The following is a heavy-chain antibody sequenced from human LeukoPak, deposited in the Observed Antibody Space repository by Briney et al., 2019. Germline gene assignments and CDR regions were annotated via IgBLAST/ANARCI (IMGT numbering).Heavy chain of an antibody. V-gene: IGHV1-18*01. CDR1: GYRFTRYG. Sequence: ASVKVSCKASGYRFTRYGISWVRQAPGQGLEWMGWISAYNGNTNYVQKLQGRVTMTTDTSTSTAYMELRSLRSDDTAVYYCARDRVSLWFGELLYWGQGTLVTVSS. CDR2: ISAYNGNT. D-gene: IGHD3-10*01. CDR3: ARDRVSLWFGELLY. J-gene: IGHJ4*02.